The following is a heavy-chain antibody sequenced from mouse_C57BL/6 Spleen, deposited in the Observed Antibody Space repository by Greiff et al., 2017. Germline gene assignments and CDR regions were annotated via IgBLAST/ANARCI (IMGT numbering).Heavy chain of an antibody. CDR3: ERDGDYPFAY. V-gene: IGHV7-3*01. CDR2: IRNKANGYTT. Sequence: DVLLVESGGGLVQPGGSLSLSCAASGFTFTDYYMSWVRQPPGKALEWLGFIRNKANGYTTEYSASVKGRFTISRDNSQSILYLQMNALIAEDSATYCCERDGDYPFAYWGQGTLVTVSA. J-gene: IGHJ3*01. D-gene: IGHD2-4*01. CDR1: GFTFTDYY.